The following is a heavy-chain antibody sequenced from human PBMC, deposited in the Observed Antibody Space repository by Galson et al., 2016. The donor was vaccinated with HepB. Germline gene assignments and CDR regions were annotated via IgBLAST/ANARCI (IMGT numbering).Heavy chain of an antibody. V-gene: IGHV3-74*01. CDR1: GFAFGSHW. CDR2: INSDGTIS. Sequence: SLRLSCAASGFAFGSHWMHWVRQVPGKGLVWVSRINSDGTISNYADSVKGRSTISRDNAKNTLYLQMNSLRVEDTAVYYCGRDHSVVLTTAYNWFDPWGQGTLVTVSS. CDR3: GRDHSVVLTTAYNWFDP. J-gene: IGHJ5*02. D-gene: IGHD4-23*01.